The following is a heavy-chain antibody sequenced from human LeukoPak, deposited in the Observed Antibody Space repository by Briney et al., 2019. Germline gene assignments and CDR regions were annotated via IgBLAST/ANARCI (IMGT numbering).Heavy chain of an antibody. CDR2: IEKYGSEK. J-gene: IGHJ4*02. CDR3: ARGWGYFDY. Sequence: GGSLRLSCGASGFTFSSYWMDWVRQAPGKGLEWVANIEKYGSEKYYVDSVKGRLTISRDNAKNSLYLQMNSLRAEDTAVYYCARGWGYFDYWGQGILVTVSS. V-gene: IGHV3-7*04. CDR1: GFTFSSYW. D-gene: IGHD3-16*01.